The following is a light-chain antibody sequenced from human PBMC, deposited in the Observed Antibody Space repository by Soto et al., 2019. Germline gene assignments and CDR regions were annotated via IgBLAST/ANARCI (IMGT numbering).Light chain of an antibody. CDR1: QGVRTY. CDR2: SAS. Sequence: DIQMTQSPSAMSASVGDRVTITCRASQGVRTYLAWFQQKPGKVPKRLIFSASSLQSGVPSRFSGNGSATEFNLTISRLQPEDFATYECLQSYKYTWTFGQGTKVDIK. CDR3: LQSYKYTWT. V-gene: IGKV1-17*03. J-gene: IGKJ1*01.